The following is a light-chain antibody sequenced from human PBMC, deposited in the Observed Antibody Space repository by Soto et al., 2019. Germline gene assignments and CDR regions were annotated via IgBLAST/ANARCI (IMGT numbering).Light chain of an antibody. J-gene: IGKJ5*01. V-gene: IGKV3-11*01. CDR3: QQRSNWPT. Sequence: EIVLTQSPATRSLSAGERATLSCRASKSVSSYLAWYQQKPGQAPRLLIYDASNRATGIPARFSGSGSGTDFTLTISSLEPEDFAVYYCQQRSNWPTFGQGTRLETK. CDR2: DAS. CDR1: KSVSSY.